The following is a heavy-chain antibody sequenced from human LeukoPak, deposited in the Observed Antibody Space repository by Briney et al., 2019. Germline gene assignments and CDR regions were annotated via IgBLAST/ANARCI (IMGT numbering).Heavy chain of an antibody. D-gene: IGHD3-3*01. CDR1: GYTFTSYD. CDR2: MNPNSGNT. V-gene: IGHV1-8*01. Sequence: ASVKVSCKASGYTFTSYDINWVRQATGQGLEWMGWMNPNSGNTGYAQKFQGRVTMTRNTSISTAYMELSSLRSEDTAVYYCARGLRFLEWLRQGNWFDPWAREPWSPSPQ. CDR3: ARGLRFLEWLRQGNWFDP. J-gene: IGHJ5*02.